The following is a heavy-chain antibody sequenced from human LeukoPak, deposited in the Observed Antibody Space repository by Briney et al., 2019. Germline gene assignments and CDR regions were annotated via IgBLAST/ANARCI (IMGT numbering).Heavy chain of an antibody. CDR1: GFIFSNYA. Sequence: PGGSLRLSCVGSGFIFSNYAMNWVRQAPGKGLEWVSTISAAGDVTYHADSVKGRFTISRDNSKNKLFMQMNSLRAEDTAVYYRAKKRGETGDYFDYWGQGTLVTVSS. CDR2: ISAAGDVT. V-gene: IGHV3-23*01. J-gene: IGHJ4*02. CDR3: AKKRGETGDYFDY. D-gene: IGHD7-27*01.